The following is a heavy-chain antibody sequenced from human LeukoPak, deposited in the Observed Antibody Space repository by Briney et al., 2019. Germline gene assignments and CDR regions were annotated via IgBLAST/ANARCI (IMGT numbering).Heavy chain of an antibody. CDR1: GYTFTSYY. D-gene: IGHD1-26*01. Sequence: ASVNVSCKASGYTFTSYYMHWVRQAPGQGLEWMGIINPSGGSTSYAQKFQGRVTMTRDTSTSTVYMELSSLRSEDTAVYYCARPKKTRDVSGSCPLYGMDVWGQGTTVTVSS. CDR3: ARPKKTRDVSGSCPLYGMDV. V-gene: IGHV1-46*01. J-gene: IGHJ6*02. CDR2: INPSGGST.